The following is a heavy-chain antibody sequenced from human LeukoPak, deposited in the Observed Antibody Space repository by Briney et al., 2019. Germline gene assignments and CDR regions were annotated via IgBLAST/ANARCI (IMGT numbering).Heavy chain of an antibody. V-gene: IGHV4-59*08. D-gene: IGHD2-2*02. CDR2: IYYSGST. CDR3: ARHGGSVVPAAIDY. CDR1: GGSISSYY. J-gene: IGHJ4*02. Sequence: SETLSLTCTVSGGSISSYYWSWIRQPPGKGLEWIGYIYYSGSTNYNPSLKSRVTISVDTSKNQFSLKLSSVTAADTAVYYCARHGGSVVPAAIDYWGQGTLVTVSS.